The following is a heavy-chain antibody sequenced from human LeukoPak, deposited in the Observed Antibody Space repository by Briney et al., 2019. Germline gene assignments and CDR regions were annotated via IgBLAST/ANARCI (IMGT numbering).Heavy chain of an antibody. CDR1: GGSISGSSYY. D-gene: IGHD4-23*01. J-gene: IGHJ5*02. CDR3: ASSWRHGGATGWFDP. CDR2: IYYSGNT. V-gene: IGHV4-39*07. Sequence: PSETLSLTCTVSGGSISGSSYYWGRIRQPPGKGLEWLGSIYYSGNTYYNPSLKSRVTISVDTSKNQFSLKLSSVTAADTAVYYCASSWRHGGATGWFDPWGQGTLVTVSS.